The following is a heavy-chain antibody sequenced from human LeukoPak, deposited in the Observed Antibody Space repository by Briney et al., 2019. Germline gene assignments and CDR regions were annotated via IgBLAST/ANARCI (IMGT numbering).Heavy chain of an antibody. CDR2: IYYSGST. J-gene: IGHJ4*02. D-gene: IGHD5-12*01. Sequence: PSQTLSLTCTVSGGSISSGGYYWSWIRQHPGKGLEWIGYIYYSGSTYYNPSLESRVTISVDTSKNQFSLKLSSVTAADTAVYYCARELIVARYFDYWGQGTLVTVSS. CDR1: GGSISSGGYY. CDR3: ARELIVARYFDY. V-gene: IGHV4-31*03.